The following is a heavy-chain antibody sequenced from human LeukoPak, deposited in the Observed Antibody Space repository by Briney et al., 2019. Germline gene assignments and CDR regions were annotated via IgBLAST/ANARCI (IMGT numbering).Heavy chain of an antibody. CDR1: GFTFSSYW. D-gene: IGHD3-10*01. Sequence: GGSLRLSCAASGFTFSSYWMSWVRQAPGKGLEWVSVIYSGGSTNYADSVKGRFTISRDNRKNTLYLQMNSLRAEDTAIYYCARDHYGGLDYWGQGTLVTVSS. V-gene: IGHV3-53*01. CDR3: ARDHYGGLDY. J-gene: IGHJ4*02. CDR2: IYSGGST.